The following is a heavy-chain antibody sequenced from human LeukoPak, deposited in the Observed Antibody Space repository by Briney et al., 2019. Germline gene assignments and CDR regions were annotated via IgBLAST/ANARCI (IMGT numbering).Heavy chain of an antibody. D-gene: IGHD2-2*01. CDR1: GYSVTSYW. J-gene: IGHJ4*02. Sequence: GESLKISCKGSGYSVTSYWIGWVRQMPGKGLEWMGIIYPGDSVTRYSSSFQGQVTSSADKAISTAYLQWSSLKPSDTATYYCARPGYCSSTSCYALFFDYWGQGTLVTVSS. CDR3: ARPGYCSSTSCYALFFDY. V-gene: IGHV5-51*01. CDR2: IYPGDSVT.